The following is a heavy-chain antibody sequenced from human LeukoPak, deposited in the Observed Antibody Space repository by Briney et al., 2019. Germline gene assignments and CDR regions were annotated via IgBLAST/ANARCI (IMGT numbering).Heavy chain of an antibody. CDR1: GGTFSSYA. D-gene: IGHD1-7*01. V-gene: IGHV1-69*13. Sequence: ASVKVSCKASGGTFSSYAISWVRQPPGQGLEWMGGIIPIFGTANYAQKFQGRVTITADESTSTAYMELSSLRSEDTAVYYCARDRSPGTRTPATFDPWGQGTLVTVSS. J-gene: IGHJ5*02. CDR2: IIPIFGTA. CDR3: ARDRSPGTRTPATFDP.